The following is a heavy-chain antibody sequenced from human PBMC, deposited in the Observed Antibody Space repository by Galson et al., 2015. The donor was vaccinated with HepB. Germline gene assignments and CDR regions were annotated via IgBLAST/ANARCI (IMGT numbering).Heavy chain of an antibody. J-gene: IGHJ4*02. CDR3: AKDNRVGVTTPFDY. CDR2: ISYDGINK. Sequence: SLRLSCAASGFTFSSYGMHWVRQAPGKGLEWVAVISYDGINKYYADSVKGRFTISSDNSKNTLYLQMDSLKAEDTAVYYCAKDNRVGVTTPFDYWGQGTLVTVSS. D-gene: IGHD1-26*01. CDR1: GFTFSSYG. V-gene: IGHV3-30*18.